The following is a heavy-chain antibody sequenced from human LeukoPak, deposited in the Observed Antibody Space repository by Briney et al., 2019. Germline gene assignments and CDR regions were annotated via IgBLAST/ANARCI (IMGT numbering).Heavy chain of an antibody. Sequence: SETLSLTCTVSGGSTSRYYWSWIQQPPGKSLEWIGYIYYTGTTTYNPSLKSRVTITIDTSTNQFSLNLSSVTAADTAVYYCARLPGIAAVWGQGTLVIVSS. CDR2: IYYTGTT. CDR1: GGSTSRYY. V-gene: IGHV4-59*08. J-gene: IGHJ1*01. CDR3: ARLPGIAAV. D-gene: IGHD6-13*01.